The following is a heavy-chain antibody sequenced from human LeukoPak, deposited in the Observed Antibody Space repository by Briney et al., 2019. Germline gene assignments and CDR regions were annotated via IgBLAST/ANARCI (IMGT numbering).Heavy chain of an antibody. J-gene: IGHJ6*02. D-gene: IGHD6-13*01. Sequence: ASVKVSCKASGVTFSSYAISRVRQAPGQGLEWMGGIIPIIGTANSAQKFQGRVTITADESTSTAYMELSSLTSGDTAVYYCARVNVTEPDIAAAGTSYYYYGMDVWGQGTTVTVSS. CDR2: IIPIIGTA. V-gene: IGHV1-69*13. CDR3: ARVNVTEPDIAAAGTSYYYYGMDV. CDR1: GVTFSSYA.